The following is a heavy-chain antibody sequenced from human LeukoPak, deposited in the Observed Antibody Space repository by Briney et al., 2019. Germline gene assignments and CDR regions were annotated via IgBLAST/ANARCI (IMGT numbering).Heavy chain of an antibody. Sequence: PGGSLRLSCAASGFTFSSYGMHWVRQAPGKGLEWVAVISYDGSNKYYADSVKGRFTISRDNSKNTLYLQMNSLRAEDTAVYYCARDLAGEDSYGLFDYWGQGTLVTVSS. D-gene: IGHD5-18*01. CDR1: GFTFSSYG. V-gene: IGHV3-30*03. J-gene: IGHJ4*02. CDR2: ISYDGSNK. CDR3: ARDLAGEDSYGLFDY.